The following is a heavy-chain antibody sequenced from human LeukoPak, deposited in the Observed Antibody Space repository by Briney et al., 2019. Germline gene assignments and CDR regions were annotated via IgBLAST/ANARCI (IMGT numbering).Heavy chain of an antibody. CDR1: GFTFSSYG. CDR2: ISYDGSNK. J-gene: IGHJ4*02. V-gene: IGHV3-30*18. Sequence: PGRSLRLSCAASGFTFSSYGMHWVRQAPGKGLEWVAVISYDGSNKYYADSVKGRFTISRDNSKNTLYLQMNSLRAEDTAVYYCAKDTSGEPPFGAHDYWGQGTLVTVSS. CDR3: AKDTSGEPPFGAHDY. D-gene: IGHD2-2*01.